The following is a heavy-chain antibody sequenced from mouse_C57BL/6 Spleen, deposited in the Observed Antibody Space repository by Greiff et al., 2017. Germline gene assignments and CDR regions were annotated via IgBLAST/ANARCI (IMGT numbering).Heavy chain of an antibody. CDR2: IYPRSGNT. CDR1: GYTFTSYG. Sequence: QVHVKQSGAELARPGASVKLSCKASGYTFTSYGISWVKQRTGQGLEWIGEIYPRSGNTYYNEKFKGKATLTADKSSSTAYMELRSLTSEDSAVYFCATKRGAGYYAMDYWGQGTSVTVSS. J-gene: IGHJ4*01. V-gene: IGHV1-81*01. CDR3: ATKRGAGYYAMDY.